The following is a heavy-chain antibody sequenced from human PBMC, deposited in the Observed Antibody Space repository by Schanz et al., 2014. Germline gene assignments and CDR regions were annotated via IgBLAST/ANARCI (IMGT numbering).Heavy chain of an antibody. D-gene: IGHD2-15*01. CDR3: VKGMGYCSGGTCYDYYYYGLDV. V-gene: IGHV3-23*04. CDR2: ISHSGGSK. J-gene: IGHJ6*02. CDR1: GFTFNSYA. Sequence: VQLVESGGGVVQPGRSLRLSCAASGFTFNSYAMTWVRQAPGKGLEWVSSISHSGGSKYYADSVKGRFTISRDNSENTLYLQMNSLSADDTAVFYCVKGMGYCSGGTCYDYYYYGLDVWGQGTTVTVSS.